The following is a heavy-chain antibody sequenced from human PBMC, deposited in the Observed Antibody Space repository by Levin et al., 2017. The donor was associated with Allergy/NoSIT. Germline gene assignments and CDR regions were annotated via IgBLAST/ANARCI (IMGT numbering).Heavy chain of an antibody. CDR2: ISSSTTTK. Sequence: GGSLRLSCAASGFTFRNYNMNWVRQAPGKGLEWLSYISSSTTTKYYAYSLKGRFTVSRDNAKNTLYLQMNSLRDDDTAVYYCVGEGGWWAHYYFDNWGQGALVTVSS. D-gene: IGHD2-15*01. CDR1: GFTFRNYN. CDR3: VGEGGWWAHYYFDN. V-gene: IGHV3-48*02. J-gene: IGHJ4*02.